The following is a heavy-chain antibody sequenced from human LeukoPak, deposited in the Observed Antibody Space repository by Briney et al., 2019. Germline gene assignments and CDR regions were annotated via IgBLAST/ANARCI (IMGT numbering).Heavy chain of an antibody. Sequence: SETLSLTCAVYGGSFSGYYWSWIRQPAGKGLEWIGRIYTSGSTNYNPSLKSRVTISVDTSKNQFSLKLSSVTAADTAVYYCASRRGQGAFDIWGQGTMVTVSS. J-gene: IGHJ3*02. D-gene: IGHD1-14*01. CDR3: ASRRGQGAFDI. CDR2: IYTSGST. V-gene: IGHV4-59*10. CDR1: GGSFSGYY.